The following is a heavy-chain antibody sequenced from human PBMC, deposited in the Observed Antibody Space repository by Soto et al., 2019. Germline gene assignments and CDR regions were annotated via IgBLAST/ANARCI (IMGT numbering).Heavy chain of an antibody. D-gene: IGHD3-10*01. V-gene: IGHV1-18*01. CDR1: GYTFTSYG. Sequence: GASVKVSCKASGYTFTSYGISWVRQAPGQGLEWMGWISAYNGNTNYAQKLQGRVTMTTDTSTSTAYMELRSLRSDDTAVYYCARVAPLRFGEEGGYYYYYYMDVWGKGTTVTVSS. J-gene: IGHJ6*03. CDR3: ARVAPLRFGEEGGYYYYYYMDV. CDR2: ISAYNGNT.